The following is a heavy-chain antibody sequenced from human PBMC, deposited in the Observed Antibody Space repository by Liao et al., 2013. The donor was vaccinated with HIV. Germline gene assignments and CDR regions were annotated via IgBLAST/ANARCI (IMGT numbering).Heavy chain of an antibody. CDR3: ARWLGNDHGVDY. V-gene: IGHV4-59*12. J-gene: IGHJ4*02. CDR1: GGSISGYY. CDR2: IYYRGST. Sequence: QVQLQESGPGLVKSSETLSLTCTVSGGSISGYYWTWIRQSPGKRLEWIGYIYYRGSTNYNPSFSSRLTMSVDTSKNQISLRLRSVTAADSAVYFCARWLGNDHGVDYWGPGSPGHRL. D-gene: IGHD5-12*01.